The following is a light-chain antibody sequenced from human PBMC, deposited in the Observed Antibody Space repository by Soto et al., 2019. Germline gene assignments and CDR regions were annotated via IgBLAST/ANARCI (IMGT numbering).Light chain of an antibody. CDR1: QSVSSN. CDR2: GAS. CDR3: QHYNSYSEA. V-gene: IGKV3-15*01. J-gene: IGKJ1*01. Sequence: EIVMTQSPATLSVSPGARAPLSCRASQSVSSNLAWYQQKPGQAPRLLIFGASTRATGIPARFSGSGSGTEFTLTISSLQSEDFATYYCQHYNSYSEAFGQGTKVDIK.